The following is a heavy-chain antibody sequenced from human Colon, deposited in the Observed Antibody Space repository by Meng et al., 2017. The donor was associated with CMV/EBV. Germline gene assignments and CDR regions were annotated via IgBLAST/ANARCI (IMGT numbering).Heavy chain of an antibody. D-gene: IGHD1-26*01. CDR1: GFDFSDYY. V-gene: IGHV3-11*04. J-gene: IGHJ6*02. CDR3: VRDSQARLVGTRREIYYLMDF. CDR2: ISNSGSSR. Sequence: GESLKISCAASGFDFSDYYMTWIRQAPGKGLEWVSYISNSGSSRYYADSVKGRFTISRDNAKKSLFLQMNSLRAEDTAFYYCVRDSQARLVGTRREIYYLMDFWGQGTTVTVSS.